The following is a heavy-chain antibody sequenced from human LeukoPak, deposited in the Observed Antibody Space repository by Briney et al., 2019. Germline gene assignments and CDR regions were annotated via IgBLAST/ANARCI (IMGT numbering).Heavy chain of an antibody. CDR2: INHSGST. J-gene: IGHJ6*04. D-gene: IGHD3-3*01. V-gene: IGHV4-34*01. CDR3: AGHPRPRTIFGVVINV. Sequence: PSETLSLTCAVYGGSFSGYYWSWIRQPPGKGLEWIGEINHSGSTNYNPSLKSRVTISVDTSKNQFSLKLSSVTAADTAVYYCAGHPRPRTIFGVVINVWGKGTTVTVSS. CDR1: GGSFSGYY.